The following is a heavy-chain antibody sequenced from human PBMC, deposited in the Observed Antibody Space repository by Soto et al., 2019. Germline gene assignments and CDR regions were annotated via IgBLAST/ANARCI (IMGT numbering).Heavy chain of an antibody. CDR2: IYYSGST. V-gene: IGHV4-31*03. Sequence: PSETLSLTCTVSGGSISSGGYYWSWIRQHPGKGLEWIGYIYYSGSTYYNPSLKSRVTISVDTSKNQFSLKLSSVTAADTAVYYCARSTVAGTDTDAFDIWGQGTMVTVSS. CDR3: ARSTVAGTDTDAFDI. D-gene: IGHD6-19*01. CDR1: GGSISSGGYY. J-gene: IGHJ3*02.